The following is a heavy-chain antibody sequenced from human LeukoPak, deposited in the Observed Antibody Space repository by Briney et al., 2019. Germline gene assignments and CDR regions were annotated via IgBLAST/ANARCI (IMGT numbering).Heavy chain of an antibody. CDR1: GYTFSSYG. J-gene: IGHJ4*02. CDR3: AKVAVEYYYGSGSFDY. V-gene: IGHV3-30*18. Sequence: GGSLRLSCAASGYTFSSYGMHWVRQAPGKGLEWVAVISYDGSNKYYADSVKGRFTISRDNSKNTLYLQMNSLRAEDTAVYYCAKVAVEYYYGSGSFDYWGQGTLVTVSS. D-gene: IGHD3-10*01. CDR2: ISYDGSNK.